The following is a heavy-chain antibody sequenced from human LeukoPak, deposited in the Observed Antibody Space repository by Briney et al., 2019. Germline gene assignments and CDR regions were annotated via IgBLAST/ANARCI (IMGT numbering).Heavy chain of an antibody. CDR1: GGSISSGGYY. D-gene: IGHD3/OR15-3a*01. CDR3: ARGLTH. V-gene: IGHV4-39*07. Sequence: SETLSLTCTVSGGSISSGGYYWRWIRQPPGKGLEWIGEINHSGNSNYNPSLKSRVTISVDTSKNQFSLKLNSVTAADTGVYYCARGLTHWGQGTLVTVSS. CDR2: INHSGNS. J-gene: IGHJ4*02.